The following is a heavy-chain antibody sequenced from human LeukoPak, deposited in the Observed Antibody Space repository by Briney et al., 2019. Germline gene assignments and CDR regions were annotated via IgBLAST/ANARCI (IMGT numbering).Heavy chain of an antibody. CDR2: ISGSGGST. CDR3: ARNRRLGGSYSFFGY. D-gene: IGHD1-26*01. J-gene: IGHJ4*02. CDR1: GFTFSSYA. V-gene: IGHV3-23*01. Sequence: GGSLRLSCAASGFTFSSYAMSWVRQAPGKGLEWVSAISGSGGSTYHADSVKGRFTISRDNAKNSLYLQMNSLRDEDTAVYYCARNRRLGGSYSFFGYWGQGTLVTVSS.